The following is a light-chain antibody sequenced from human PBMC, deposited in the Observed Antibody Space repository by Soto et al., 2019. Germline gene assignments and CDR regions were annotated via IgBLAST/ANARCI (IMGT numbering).Light chain of an antibody. Sequence: QSALTQPASVSGSPGHSITISCTGTSGDVGGYNYVSWYQQHPGKAPKLIIYEVSKRPSGVSNRFSGSKSGNAASLTISGLQAEDKADYYCNSYTSSSTPYVFGTGTKLTVL. V-gene: IGLV2-14*01. J-gene: IGLJ1*01. CDR2: EVS. CDR3: NSYTSSSTPYV. CDR1: SGDVGGYNY.